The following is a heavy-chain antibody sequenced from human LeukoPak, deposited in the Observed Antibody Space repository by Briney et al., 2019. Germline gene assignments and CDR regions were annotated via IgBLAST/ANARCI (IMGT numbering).Heavy chain of an antibody. J-gene: IGHJ4*02. D-gene: IGHD1-26*01. V-gene: IGHV3-30*02. CDR3: AKDPPMGATQGFDY. CDR1: GFTFSNYG. Sequence: GGSLRLSCAASGFTFSNYGMHWVRQAPGKGLEWVAFIRYDGSNKYYADSVKGRFTISRDNSKNTLYLQMNSLRAEDTAVYYCAKDPPMGATQGFDYWGQGTLVTVSS. CDR2: IRYDGSNK.